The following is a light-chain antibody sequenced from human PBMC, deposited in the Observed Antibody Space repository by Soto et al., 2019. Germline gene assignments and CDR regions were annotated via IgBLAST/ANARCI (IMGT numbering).Light chain of an antibody. Sequence: EIVLTQSPGTLSLSPGERATLSCMASQTITSNYFAWYQQKPGQAPRLLIYAASNRATGIPDRFSGSGSGTEFTLTISGLEPEDFAVYYCQQYDSSLWTFGQGTKREIK. CDR1: QTITSNY. V-gene: IGKV3-20*01. CDR2: AAS. CDR3: QQYDSSLWT. J-gene: IGKJ1*01.